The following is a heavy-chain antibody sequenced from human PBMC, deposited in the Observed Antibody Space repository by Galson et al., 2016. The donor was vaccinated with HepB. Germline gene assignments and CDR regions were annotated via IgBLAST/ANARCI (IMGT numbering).Heavy chain of an antibody. J-gene: IGHJ4*02. CDR2: INPSAGST. CDR3: ARGGYNYGGY. Sequence: QSGAEVKKPGESLSISCKASGYIFSSFKMHWVRQAPGQGLEWMGIINPSAGSTGYAQRFQGRITMTRDTSTSTFYMELSSLRSDDTAVYYCARGGYNYGGYWGQGTLVTVSS. CDR1: GYIFSSFK. V-gene: IGHV1-46*01. D-gene: IGHD5-18*01.